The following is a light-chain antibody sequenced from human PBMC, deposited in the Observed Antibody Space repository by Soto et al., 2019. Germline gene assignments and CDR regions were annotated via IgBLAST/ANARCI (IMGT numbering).Light chain of an antibody. CDR3: QQYHNWPYT. V-gene: IGKV3-15*01. Sequence: EIVMTQSPATLSVSPGERVTLSCRASQSVTTNLVWYQQKPGQAPRLVIYGGSTRATGDPGRFSGSGSGTEFTLTISDLQSEDLGVYYCQQYHNWPYTFGQGTKLEIK. J-gene: IGKJ2*01. CDR1: QSVTTN. CDR2: GGS.